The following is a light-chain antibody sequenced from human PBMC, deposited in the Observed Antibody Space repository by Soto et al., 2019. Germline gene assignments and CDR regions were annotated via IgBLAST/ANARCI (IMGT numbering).Light chain of an antibody. Sequence: DIQMTQNTSTLSGSVGDKITIASRASQNIRNWLAWYQQKPGKAPKLLIYDVSSLEGGVPSRFRVFGAGTEFTPSFTVLQSDDIATSYCQEYNRFSRTLGRGTKVDIK. CDR1: QNIRNW. CDR3: QEYNRFSRT. V-gene: IGKV1-5*01. CDR2: DVS. J-gene: IGKJ1*01.